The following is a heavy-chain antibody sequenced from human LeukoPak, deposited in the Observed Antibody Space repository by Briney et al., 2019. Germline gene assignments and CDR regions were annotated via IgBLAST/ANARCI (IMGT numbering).Heavy chain of an antibody. CDR2: IYYSGST. V-gene: IGHV4-39*01. CDR1: GGSISSSIYY. CDR3: ASLLNYDILTGYLRDVEDWFDP. Sequence: SETLSLTCIVSGGSISSSIYYWGWIRQPPGKGLEWIGSIYYSGSTYYNPSLKSRVTISVDTSKNQFSLKLSSVTAADTAVYYCASLLNYDILTGYLRDVEDWFDPWGQGTLVTVSS. J-gene: IGHJ5*02. D-gene: IGHD3-9*01.